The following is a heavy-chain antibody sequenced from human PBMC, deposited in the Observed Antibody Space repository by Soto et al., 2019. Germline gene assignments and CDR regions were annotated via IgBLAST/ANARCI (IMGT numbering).Heavy chain of an antibody. CDR1: GFTFSAYW. J-gene: IGHJ4*02. V-gene: IGHV3-7*03. CDR3: ASRPPGTNYLGVLDY. CDR2: IKKDGSEK. D-gene: IGHD1-26*01. Sequence: GALRLSCAASGFTFSAYWMTWVRQAPGKGLEWVASIKKDGSEKYYVDSVKGRFTISRDNARNSLYLQMFSLRADDTAVYYCASRPPGTNYLGVLDYWGQGTLVTVSS.